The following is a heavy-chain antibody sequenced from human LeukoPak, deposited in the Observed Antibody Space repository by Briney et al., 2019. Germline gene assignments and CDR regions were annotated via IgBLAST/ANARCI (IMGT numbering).Heavy chain of an antibody. J-gene: IGHJ6*02. CDR3: ARYTTSFLAMDV. CDR1: GGSISSYY. D-gene: IGHD1-26*01. CDR2: IYYSGST. V-gene: IGHV4-59*01. Sequence: SETLSLTCTVSGGSISSYYWSWIRQPPGKGLEWTGYIYYSGSTNYNPSLKSRVTISVDTSKNQFSLKLSSVTAADTAVYYCARYTTSFLAMDVWGQGTTVTVSS.